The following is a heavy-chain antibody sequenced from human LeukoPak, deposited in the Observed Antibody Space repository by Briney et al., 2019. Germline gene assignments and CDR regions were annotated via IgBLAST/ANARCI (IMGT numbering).Heavy chain of an antibody. CDR2: IYYSGST. D-gene: IGHD3-16*01. V-gene: IGHV4-39*07. CDR3: ARDRGGEDSREAFDI. CDR1: GGSISSSSYY. J-gene: IGHJ3*02. Sequence: SETLSLTCTVSGGSISSSSYYWGWIRQPPGKGLEWIGSIYYSGSTYYNPSLKSRVTISVDTSKNQFSLKLSSVTAADTAVYYCARDRGGEDSREAFDIWGQGTMVTVSS.